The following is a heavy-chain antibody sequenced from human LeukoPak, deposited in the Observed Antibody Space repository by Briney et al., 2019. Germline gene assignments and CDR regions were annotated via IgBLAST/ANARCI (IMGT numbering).Heavy chain of an antibody. D-gene: IGHD3-3*01. CDR3: ARGWASMYYDFWSGHTPLYNWFDP. CDR2: IIPIFGTA. Sequence: SVTVSCKASGGTFSSYAISWVRQAPGQGLEWMGGIIPIFGTANYAQKLQGRVTITADESTSTAYMELSSLRSEDTAVYYCARGWASMYYDFWSGHTPLYNWFDPWGQGTLVTVSS. J-gene: IGHJ5*02. CDR1: GGTFSSYA. V-gene: IGHV1-69*13.